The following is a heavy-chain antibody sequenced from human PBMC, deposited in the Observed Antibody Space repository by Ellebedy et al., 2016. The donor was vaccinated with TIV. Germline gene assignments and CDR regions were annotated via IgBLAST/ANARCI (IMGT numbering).Heavy chain of an antibody. CDR1: GGSFSDYY. D-gene: IGHD3-10*01. V-gene: IGHV4-34*01. CDR2: INHSGST. CDR3: AREGDGSGNYSPSRWYFDL. Sequence: SETLSLTXAVYGGSFSDYYWSWIRQPPGKGLEWIGEINHSGSTNCNPSLKSRVTISVDTSKNQFSLKLSSVTAADTAVYYCAREGDGSGNYSPSRWYFDLWGRGTLVAVSS. J-gene: IGHJ2*01.